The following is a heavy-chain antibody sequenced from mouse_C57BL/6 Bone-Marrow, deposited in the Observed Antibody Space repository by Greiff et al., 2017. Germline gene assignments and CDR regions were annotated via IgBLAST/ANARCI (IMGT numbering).Heavy chain of an antibody. D-gene: IGHD4-1*01. CDR3: ARSWDEAY. Sequence: VQLQQSGAELARPGASVKMSCKASGYTFTSYTMHWVKLRPGQGLEWIGYINPSSGYTKYNQKFKDKATLTADKSSSTAYMQLSSLTSEDSAGYYCARSWDEAYWGQGTLVTVYA. CDR2: INPSSGYT. CDR1: GYTFTSYT. V-gene: IGHV1-4*01. J-gene: IGHJ3*01.